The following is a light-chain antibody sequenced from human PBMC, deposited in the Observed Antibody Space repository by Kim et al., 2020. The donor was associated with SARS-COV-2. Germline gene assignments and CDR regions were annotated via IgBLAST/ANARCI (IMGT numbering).Light chain of an antibody. CDR2: KAS. Sequence: ISSWLAWYQQKPGQAPEPLIYKASSLESGVSSRFSGSGSGTEFTLTISSLQPDDFATYYCQYYKSFPWTFGQGTKVDIK. CDR1: ISSW. CDR3: QYYKSFPWT. J-gene: IGKJ1*01. V-gene: IGKV1-5*03.